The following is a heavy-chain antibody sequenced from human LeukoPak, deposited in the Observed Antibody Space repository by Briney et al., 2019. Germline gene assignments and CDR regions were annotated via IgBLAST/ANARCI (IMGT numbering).Heavy chain of an antibody. CDR3: ARRRRDGYNYSWYFDL. CDR1: GGSIRSYY. Sequence: PSETLSLTCTVSGGSIRSYYWSWIRQPPGKGLEWIGYIYTSGSINYNPSLKSRVTISVDTSKNQFSLKLSSVTAADTAVYYCARRRRDGYNYSWYFDLWGRGTLVTVSS. D-gene: IGHD5-24*01. J-gene: IGHJ2*01. CDR2: IYTSGSI. V-gene: IGHV4-4*09.